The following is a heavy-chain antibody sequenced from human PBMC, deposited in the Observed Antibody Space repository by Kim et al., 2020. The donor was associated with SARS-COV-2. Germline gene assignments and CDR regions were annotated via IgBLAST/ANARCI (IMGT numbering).Heavy chain of an antibody. CDR1: GFTFDDYA. CDR3: ARAGWGPSRGYTYYYYYYGMDV. J-gene: IGHJ6*02. V-gene: IGHV3-43D*03. Sequence: GGSLRLSCAASGFTFDDYAMHWVRQAPGKGLEWVSLISWDGGSTYYADSVKGRFTISRDNSKNSLYLQMNSLRAEDTALYYCARAGWGPSRGYTYYYYYYGMDVWGQGTTVTVSS. D-gene: IGHD3-22*01. CDR2: ISWDGGST.